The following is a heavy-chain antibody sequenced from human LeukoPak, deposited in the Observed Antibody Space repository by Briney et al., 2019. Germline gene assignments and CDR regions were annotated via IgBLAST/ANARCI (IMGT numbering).Heavy chain of an antibody. D-gene: IGHD6-13*01. J-gene: IGHJ3*02. Sequence: PGGSLRLSCAASGFTFSSYSMNWVRQAPGKGLEWVSYISSSSTIYYADSVKGRFTISRDNAKNSLYLQMNSLRDEDTAVYYCARGLSSSWYKTSLEAFDIWGQGTMVTVSS. V-gene: IGHV3-48*02. CDR3: ARGLSSSWYKTSLEAFDI. CDR2: ISSSSTI. CDR1: GFTFSSYS.